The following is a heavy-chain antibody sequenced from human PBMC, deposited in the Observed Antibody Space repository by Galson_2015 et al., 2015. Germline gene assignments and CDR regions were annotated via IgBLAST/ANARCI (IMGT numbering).Heavy chain of an antibody. J-gene: IGHJ6*02. CDR3: AKGLDYYYYGMDV. V-gene: IGHV3-23*01. Sequence: IRQAPGKGLEWVSAISGSGGSTYYADSVKGRFTISRDNSKNTLYLQMNSLRAEDTAVYYCAKGLDYYYYGMDVWGQGTTVTVSS. CDR2: ISGSGGST.